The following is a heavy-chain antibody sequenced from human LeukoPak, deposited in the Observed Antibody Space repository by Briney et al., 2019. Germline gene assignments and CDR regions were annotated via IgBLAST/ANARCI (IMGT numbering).Heavy chain of an antibody. CDR2: ISWSSVSI. CDR3: AKRKAGGYALDI. D-gene: IGHD3-16*01. CDR1: GFSFDDYA. Sequence: GGSLRLSCAALGFSFDDYAMYWVRQAPGKGLEWVSGISWSSVSIGCADSVKGRFTISRDNAKNSLYLQMNSLKAEDTALYYCAKRKAGGYALDIWGQGTMVTVSS. J-gene: IGHJ3*02. V-gene: IGHV3-9*01.